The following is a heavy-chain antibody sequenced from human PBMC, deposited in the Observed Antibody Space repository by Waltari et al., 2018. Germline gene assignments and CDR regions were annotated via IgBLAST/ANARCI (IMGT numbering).Heavy chain of an antibody. CDR3: AKDGRFYGYSGYDTSDY. J-gene: IGHJ4*02. CDR1: GFTFSSYA. D-gene: IGHD5-12*01. Sequence: EVQLLESGGGLVQPGGSLRLSCAASGFTFSSYAMSWVRQAPGKGLEWVSAISGSGGSTYYADSVKGRFTISRDNSKNTLYLQMNSLRAEDTAVYYCAKDGRFYGYSGYDTSDYWGQGTLVTVSS. CDR2: ISGSGGST. V-gene: IGHV3-23*01.